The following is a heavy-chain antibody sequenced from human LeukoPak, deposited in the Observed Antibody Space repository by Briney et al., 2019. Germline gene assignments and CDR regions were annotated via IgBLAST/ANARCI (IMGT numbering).Heavy chain of an antibody. CDR1: GGSFSGYY. V-gene: IGHV4-34*12. CDR2: IIHSGST. Sequence: SETLSLTCAVYGGSFSGYYWSWIRQTPGKGLEWIGEIIHSGSTNYSPSLKSRVTISLDAAKSQFSLKLTSVTTADTAVYYCAGYSGSPRYFDYWGQGTLVTVSS. D-gene: IGHD6-6*01. CDR3: AGYSGSPRYFDY. J-gene: IGHJ4*02.